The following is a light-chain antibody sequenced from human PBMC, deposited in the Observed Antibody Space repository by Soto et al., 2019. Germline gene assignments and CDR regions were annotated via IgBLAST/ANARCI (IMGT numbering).Light chain of an antibody. Sequence: AIQMTQSPSSLSASVGDRVTITCRASQGIRNDLGWYQQKPGKAPKLLIYAASSLETGVPSRFSGSGSCTDFTLTISSLQPEDFATYYCLQDYIYTPTFGQGTKLEIK. V-gene: IGKV1-6*01. CDR3: LQDYIYTPT. CDR1: QGIRND. CDR2: AAS. J-gene: IGKJ2*01.